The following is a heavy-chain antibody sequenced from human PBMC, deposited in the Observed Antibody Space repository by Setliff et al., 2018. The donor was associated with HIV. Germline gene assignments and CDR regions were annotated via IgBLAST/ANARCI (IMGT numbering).Heavy chain of an antibody. CDR3: AKELAASGLGYFDS. D-gene: IGHD3-22*01. J-gene: IGHJ4*02. V-gene: IGHV3-48*01. Sequence: GGSLRLSCAASGFTFSSYSMNWVRQAPGKGLEWVSYISSSRSTIYYADSVKGRFTISRDNSKNTVYLQMNSLRAEDTAEYYCAKELAASGLGYFDSWGRGILVTVSS. CDR1: GFTFSSYS. CDR2: ISSSRSTI.